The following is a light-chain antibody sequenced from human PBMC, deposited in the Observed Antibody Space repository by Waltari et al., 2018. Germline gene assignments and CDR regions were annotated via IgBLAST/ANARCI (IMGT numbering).Light chain of an antibody. CDR1: SSNVGGYNL. CDR3: YSYAGSSTWV. CDR2: DVN. V-gene: IGLV2-23*02. J-gene: IGLJ3*02. Sequence: QSALSQPASVSGSPGHSITISCTGTSSNVGGYNLVSWYQHHPGKAPKLLISDVNKRPSGVSNRFSVSKSGNTASLTISGLQAEDEADYYCYSYAGSSTWVFGGGTNLAVL.